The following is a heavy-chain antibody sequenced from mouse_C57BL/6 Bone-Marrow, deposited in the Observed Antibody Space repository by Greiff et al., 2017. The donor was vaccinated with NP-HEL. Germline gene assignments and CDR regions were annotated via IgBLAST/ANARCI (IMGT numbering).Heavy chain of an antibody. CDR3: AMDYYGSSYEAWFAY. Sequence: QVQLQQPGAELVKPGASVKLSCKASGYTFTSYWMHWVKQRPGRGLEWIGRIDPTSGGTKYNEKFKSKATLTVDKPASTAYMQLSSLTSEDSAVYYCAMDYYGSSYEAWFAYWGQGTLVTVSA. V-gene: IGHV1-72*01. D-gene: IGHD1-1*01. CDR2: IDPTSGGT. CDR1: GYTFTSYW. J-gene: IGHJ3*01.